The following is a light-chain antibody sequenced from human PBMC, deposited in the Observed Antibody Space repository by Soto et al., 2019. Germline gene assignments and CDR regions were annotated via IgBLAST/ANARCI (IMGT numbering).Light chain of an antibody. CDR3: QQRSNWPPIT. CDR1: QSVSSSH. V-gene: IGKV3D-20*02. CDR2: GAS. J-gene: IGKJ5*01. Sequence: EIVLTQSPGTLSLSPGERATLSCRASQSVSSSHLAWYQQKPGQAPRLLIYGASTRATGIPARFGGSGSGTEFTLTISSLEPEDFAVYYCQQRSNWPPITFGQGTRLEIK.